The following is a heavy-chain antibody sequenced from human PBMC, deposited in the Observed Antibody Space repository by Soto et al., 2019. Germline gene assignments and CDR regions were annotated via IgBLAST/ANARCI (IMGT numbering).Heavy chain of an antibody. V-gene: IGHV3-33*01. CDR1: GFTFSRFG. Sequence: QVQVVESGGGVVQPGRSLRLSCAASGFTFSRFGMHWVRQAPGKGLEWVAVIWHDGKNKYYADSVKGRFTISRDNSKNTLYLEINSLRDEDTAVYYCARDPGQDEAMDYWCQGTLVTVSS. J-gene: IGHJ4*02. CDR3: ARDPGQDEAMDY. CDR2: IWHDGKNK.